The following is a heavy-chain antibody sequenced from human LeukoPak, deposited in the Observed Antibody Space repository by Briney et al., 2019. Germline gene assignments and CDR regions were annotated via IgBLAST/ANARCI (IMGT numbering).Heavy chain of an antibody. CDR2: INPNSGGT. D-gene: IGHD6-6*01. J-gene: IGHJ4*02. V-gene: IGHV1-2*02. Sequence: ASVKVSCKASGYTFTGYYMHWVRQAPGQGLEWMGWINPNSGGTNYAQKFQGRVTMTRATSTNTAYMELSRLRSDDTAVDYCASAIRAARTYYFDYWGQGTLVTVSS. CDR1: GYTFTGYY. CDR3: ASAIRAARTYYFDY.